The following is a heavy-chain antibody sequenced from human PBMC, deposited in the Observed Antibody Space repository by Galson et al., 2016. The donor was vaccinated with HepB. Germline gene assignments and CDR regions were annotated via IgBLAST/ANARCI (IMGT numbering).Heavy chain of an antibody. CDR1: GFTFSNYG. CDR2: IWYDGSNK. J-gene: IGHJ6*02. Sequence: SLRLSCAASGFTFSNYGMHWVRQAPGKGLEWVAVIWYDGSNKYYADSVKGRFTISRDNSKNTLYLQMNSLRAEDTAVYYCARDTQIWFLGYYYGMDVWGQATKVTVSS. CDR3: ARDTQIWFLGYYYGMDV. V-gene: IGHV3-33*01. D-gene: IGHD3-10*01.